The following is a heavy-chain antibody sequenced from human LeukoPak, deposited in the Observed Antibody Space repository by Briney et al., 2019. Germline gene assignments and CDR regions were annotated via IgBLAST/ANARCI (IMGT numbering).Heavy chain of an antibody. CDR1: GFTFTNAW. V-gene: IGHV3-15*07. D-gene: IGHD1-20*01. CDR3: STLTSRGLSDS. CDR2: IKSKADGETI. J-gene: IGHJ4*02. Sequence: PGGSLRLSCAASGFTFTNAWMNWVRQAPGKGLEWVGRIKSKADGETIDYAAPVKGRFTFSRDDSKNMLYLQMNSLKSEDTAVYYCSTLTSRGLSDSWGQGALVTVSS.